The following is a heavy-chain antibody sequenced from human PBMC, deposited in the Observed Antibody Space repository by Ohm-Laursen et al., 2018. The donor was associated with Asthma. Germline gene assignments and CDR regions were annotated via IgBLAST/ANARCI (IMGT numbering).Heavy chain of an antibody. CDR2: ISTASSFI. V-gene: IGHV3-21*01. Sequence: SLRLSCAASGYTFSRYSIHWVRQIPGKGLEWVSSISTASSFISYADSVRGRFTTSRDNARNSVYLQMNSLRAEDTALYYCARIGTEWELPGREYSLHHWGEGTLVTVSS. CDR1: GYTFSRYS. CDR3: ARIGTEWELPGREYSLHH. D-gene: IGHD1-26*01. J-gene: IGHJ1*01.